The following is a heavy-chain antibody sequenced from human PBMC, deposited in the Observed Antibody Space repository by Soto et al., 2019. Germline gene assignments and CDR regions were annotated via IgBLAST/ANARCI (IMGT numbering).Heavy chain of an antibody. CDR3: ARFGGATTTEAYFDC. J-gene: IGHJ4*02. CDR2: IYPDDSNT. D-gene: IGHD3-16*01. V-gene: IGHV5-51*06. CDR1: GYSFAGYW. Sequence: GESLKISCKGSGYSFAGYWIAWVRQMPGEGLEWMGIIYPDDSNTRYSPSFQGQVNISVDKSISTAYLQWRSLKASDTANYYCARFGGATTTEAYFDCWGQGTLVTVSS.